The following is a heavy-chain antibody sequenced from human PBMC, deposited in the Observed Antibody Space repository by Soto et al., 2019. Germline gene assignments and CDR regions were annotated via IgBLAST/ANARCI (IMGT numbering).Heavy chain of an antibody. Sequence: ASVKVSCKASGYTFTGYYVHWVRQAPGQGLEWMGWINPNSGDAYLAQRFQGRVTMNRDTSIGTAYMELRGLTSDDTAEYYCAKGGAIVAAGTRVYLYNAMDVWGQGTTVTVSS. J-gene: IGHJ6*02. CDR2: INPNSGDA. V-gene: IGHV1-2*02. CDR1: GYTFTGYY. D-gene: IGHD6-13*01. CDR3: AKGGAIVAAGTRVYLYNAMDV.